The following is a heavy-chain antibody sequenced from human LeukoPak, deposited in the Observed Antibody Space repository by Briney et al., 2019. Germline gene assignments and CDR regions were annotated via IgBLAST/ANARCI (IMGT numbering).Heavy chain of an antibody. CDR1: GFTFSSYS. Sequence: GGSLRLSCAASGFTFSSYSMNWVRQAPGKGLEWVSSISSSSSYIYYADSVKGRFTISRDNAKNSLYLQMNSLRAEDTAVYYCARDGDIVVVPAAIEANWFDPRGQGTLVTVSS. J-gene: IGHJ5*02. V-gene: IGHV3-21*01. CDR3: ARDGDIVVVPAAIEANWFDP. CDR2: ISSSSSYI. D-gene: IGHD2-2*01.